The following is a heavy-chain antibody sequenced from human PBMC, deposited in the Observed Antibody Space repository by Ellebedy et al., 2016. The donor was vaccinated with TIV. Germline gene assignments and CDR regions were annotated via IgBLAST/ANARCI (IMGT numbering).Heavy chain of an antibody. V-gene: IGHV5-51*01. CDR1: GFHFNSDW. Sequence: GGSLRLSXQGSGFHFNSDWIAWVRQSPGKGLEWMAVIYPSNSDTKYSPSFQGQVTVTVDKSINTAYMQWSTLRPSDTAIYFCARQMQLWPAYYFDYWGQGTLVTVSS. D-gene: IGHD3/OR15-3a*01. CDR2: IYPSNSDT. CDR3: ARQMQLWPAYYFDY. J-gene: IGHJ4*02.